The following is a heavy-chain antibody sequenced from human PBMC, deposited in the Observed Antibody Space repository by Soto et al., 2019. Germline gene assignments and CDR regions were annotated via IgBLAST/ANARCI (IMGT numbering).Heavy chain of an antibody. Sequence: GGSLRLSCAASGFTFSSYGMHWVRQAPGKGLEWVAVISYDESHKYYADSVKGRFTISRDNSKNTLYLQMNSLRAEDTAVYYCAKNFGSGSYSPDYWGPGTLVTVSS. J-gene: IGHJ4*02. V-gene: IGHV3-30*18. CDR3: AKNFGSGSYSPDY. D-gene: IGHD3-10*01. CDR1: GFTFSSYG. CDR2: ISYDESHK.